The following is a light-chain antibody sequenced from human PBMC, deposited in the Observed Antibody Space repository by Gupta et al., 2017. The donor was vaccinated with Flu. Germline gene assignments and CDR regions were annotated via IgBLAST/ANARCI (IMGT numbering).Light chain of an antibody. Sequence: QSVLTQPPSVSGAPGQRVTLSCTGSSSNIGAGFDVHWYQHLPGTAPKLLIYGSNNRPSGVPDRFSGSKSGTSGSLAITRLQPEDEADYDGEYYGNAQSSPPYGLFGGGTKFTVL. CDR2: GSN. CDR1: SSNIGAGFD. J-gene: IGLJ3*02. V-gene: IGLV1-40*01. CDR3: EYYGNAQSSPPYGL.